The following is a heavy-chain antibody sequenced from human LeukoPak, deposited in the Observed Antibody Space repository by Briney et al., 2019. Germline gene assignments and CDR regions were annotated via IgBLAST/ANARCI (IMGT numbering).Heavy chain of an antibody. CDR1: GFTFSSYA. Sequence: GGSLRLSCAASGFTFSSYAMSWVRQAPGKGLEWVSAISGSGGSTYYADSVKGRFTISRDNSKNTPYLQMNSLKASDTAMYYCARHGQEMATFLRVPYGMDVWGQGTTVTVSS. D-gene: IGHD5-24*01. CDR3: ARHGQEMATFLRVPYGMDV. CDR2: ISGSGGST. V-gene: IGHV3-23*01. J-gene: IGHJ6*02.